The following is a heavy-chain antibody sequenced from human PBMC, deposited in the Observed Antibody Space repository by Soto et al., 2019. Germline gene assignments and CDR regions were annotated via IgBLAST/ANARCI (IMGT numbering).Heavy chain of an antibody. CDR2: INPDNGNT. D-gene: IGHD4-17*01. V-gene: IGHV1-3*01. Sequence: QVQLVQSGAEVKKPGASVKVSCKASGYTFSGSVMHWVRQAPGQGLEWMGWINPDNGNTKYSQTFQGRVTMTWDTPASTTDMELSSLRSEDTAIYYCSSEIDATTATSLDYWGQGALGTVSS. CDR1: GYTFSGSV. J-gene: IGHJ4*02. CDR3: SSEIDATTATSLDY.